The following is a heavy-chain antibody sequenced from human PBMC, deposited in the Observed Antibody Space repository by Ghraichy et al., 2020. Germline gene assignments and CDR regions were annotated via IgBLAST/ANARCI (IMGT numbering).Heavy chain of an antibody. D-gene: IGHD4-23*01. V-gene: IGHV5-51*01. CDR1: GYSFTSYW. J-gene: IGHJ3*02. CDR2: IYPGDSDT. Sequence: GESLNISCKGSGYSFTSYWIGWVRQMPGKGLEWMGIIYPGDSDTRYSPSFQGQVTISADKSISTAYLQWSSLKASDTAMYYCARQAIVNSAADAFDIWGQGTMVTVSS. CDR3: ARQAIVNSAADAFDI.